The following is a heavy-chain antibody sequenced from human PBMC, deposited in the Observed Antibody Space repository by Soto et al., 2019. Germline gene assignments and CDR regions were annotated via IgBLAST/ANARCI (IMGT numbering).Heavy chain of an antibody. CDR3: TTIIPKAKWELGP. V-gene: IGHV3-15*05. J-gene: IGHJ5*02. CDR2: IKSKTDGGTT. CDR1: GFTFTSAW. D-gene: IGHD1-26*01. Sequence: PGGSLRLSCAASGFTFTSAWMSWVRQAPGKGLEWVGRIKSKTDGGTTDYAGPVKGRFIISRDDSKKTLYVQMNSLKVEDTAVYYCTTIIPKAKWELGPWRQGTLVTVSS.